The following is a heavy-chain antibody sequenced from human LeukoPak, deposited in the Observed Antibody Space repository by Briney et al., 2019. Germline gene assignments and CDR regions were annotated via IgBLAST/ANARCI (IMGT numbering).Heavy chain of an antibody. J-gene: IGHJ4*02. CDR3: ARGWSIAAAGYFDY. Sequence: PSETLSLTCTASGGSISSYYWSWIRQPAGKGLEWVGRIYTSGSTNYNPSLKSRVTMSVDTSKNQFSLKLSSVTAADTAVYYCARGWSIAAAGYFDYWGQGTLVTVSS. CDR1: GGSISSYY. CDR2: IYTSGST. D-gene: IGHD6-13*01. V-gene: IGHV4-4*07.